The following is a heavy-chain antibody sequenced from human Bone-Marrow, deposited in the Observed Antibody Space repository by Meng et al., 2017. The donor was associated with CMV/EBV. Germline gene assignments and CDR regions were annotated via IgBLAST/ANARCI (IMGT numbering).Heavy chain of an antibody. V-gene: IGHV3-7*01. CDR1: GFTLSNYW. CDR2: IKRDESEK. CDR3: AKDDYGSGDY. Sequence: GESLKISCAASGFTLSNYWMNWVRQAPGKGLEWVANIKRDESEKYYVDSVRGRFTISRDNSKNTLYLQMYSLRAEDTAVYYCAKDDYGSGDYWGQGTLVTVSS. D-gene: IGHD3-10*01. J-gene: IGHJ4*02.